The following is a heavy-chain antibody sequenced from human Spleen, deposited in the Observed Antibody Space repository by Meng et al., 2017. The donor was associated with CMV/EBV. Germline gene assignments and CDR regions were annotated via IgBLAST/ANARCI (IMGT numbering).Heavy chain of an antibody. CDR2: IKPGDSDI. J-gene: IGHJ3*02. V-gene: IGHV5-51*01. CDR1: YAVDGYW. D-gene: IGHD2-2*01. CDR3: ARRQYQKIDAFDS. Sequence: YAVDGYWKDWGRQVPGKGVGWMAVIKPGDSDIKLSPSFRGRITISVGKSVNAAYLQWSRLKTSDTAMYYCARRQYQKIDAFDSWGRGTMVTVSS.